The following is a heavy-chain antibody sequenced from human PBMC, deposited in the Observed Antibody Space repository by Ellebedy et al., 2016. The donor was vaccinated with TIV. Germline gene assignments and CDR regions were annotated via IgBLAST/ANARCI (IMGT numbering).Heavy chain of an antibody. CDR1: GGTFSSYA. D-gene: IGHD3-22*01. CDR2: IIPIFGTA. Sequence: SVKVSCXASGGTFSSYAISWVRQAPGQGLEWMGGIIPIFGTANYAQKFQGRVTITADKSTSTAYMELSSLRSEDTAVYYCATYYYDSSGDPGYFDYWGQGTLVTVSS. CDR3: ATYYYDSSGDPGYFDY. J-gene: IGHJ4*02. V-gene: IGHV1-69*06.